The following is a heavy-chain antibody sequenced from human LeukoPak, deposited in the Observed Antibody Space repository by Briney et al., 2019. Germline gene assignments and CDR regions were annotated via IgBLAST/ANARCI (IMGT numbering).Heavy chain of an antibody. V-gene: IGHV3-11*01. Sequence: GGSLRLSCAASGFTFSDYYMSWIRQAPGKGLEWVSYISSSGSTIYYADPVKGRFTISRDNAKNSLYLQMNSLRAEDTAVYYCTRGVSSGWYVFDYWGQGTLVTVSS. J-gene: IGHJ4*02. CDR1: GFTFSDYY. D-gene: IGHD6-19*01. CDR3: TRGVSSGWYVFDY. CDR2: ISSSGSTI.